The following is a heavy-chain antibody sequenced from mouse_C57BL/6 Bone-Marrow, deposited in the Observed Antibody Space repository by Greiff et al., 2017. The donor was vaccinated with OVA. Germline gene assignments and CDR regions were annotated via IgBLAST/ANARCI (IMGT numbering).Heavy chain of an antibody. Sequence: VQLQQSGAELVRPGTSVKVSCKASGYAFTNYLIEWVKQRPGQGLEWIGVINPGSGGTNYNEKFKGKATLTADKSSSTAYMQLSSLTSADSAVYFCAELGGGFAYWGQGTLVTVSA. CDR2: INPGSGGT. V-gene: IGHV1-54*01. J-gene: IGHJ3*01. D-gene: IGHD4-1*01. CDR1: GYAFTNYL. CDR3: AELGGGFAY.